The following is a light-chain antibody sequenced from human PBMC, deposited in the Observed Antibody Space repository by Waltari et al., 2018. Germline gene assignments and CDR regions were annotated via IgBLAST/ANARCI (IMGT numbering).Light chain of an antibody. Sequence: QSALTQPASVSGSPGQSITISCTGTSSDVGAYNYVSWYQQHPGKAPKVMIYDVSRRPSGVSNRFSGSKSGNTASLTISGLQAEDEADYYCSSETGSSTLHVVFGGGTKLTVL. CDR1: SSDVGAYNY. CDR3: SSETGSSTLHVV. CDR2: DVS. V-gene: IGLV2-14*03. J-gene: IGLJ2*01.